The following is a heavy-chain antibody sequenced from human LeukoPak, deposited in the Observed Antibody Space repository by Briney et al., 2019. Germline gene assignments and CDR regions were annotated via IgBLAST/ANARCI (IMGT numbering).Heavy chain of an antibody. Sequence: GGSLRLSCAASGFTFSSFAMSWVRRAPGKGLEWGSAISGSGGSTYYADSVKGRFTISRDNSKNTLYLQMNSLRAEDTAVYYCAKSSLEWLVAPDFDYWGQGTLVTVSS. V-gene: IGHV3-23*01. D-gene: IGHD6-19*01. CDR3: AKSSLEWLVAPDFDY. J-gene: IGHJ4*02. CDR1: GFTFSSFA. CDR2: ISGSGGST.